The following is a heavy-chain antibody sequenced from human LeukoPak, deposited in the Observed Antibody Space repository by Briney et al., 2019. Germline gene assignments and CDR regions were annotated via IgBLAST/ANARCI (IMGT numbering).Heavy chain of an antibody. CDR2: IIPIFGTA. D-gene: IGHD3-10*01. V-gene: IGHV1-69*13. Sequence: SVKVSCKASGYSFTGYYMHWVRQAPGQGLEWMGGIIPIFGTANYAQKFQGRVTITADESTSTAYMELSSLRSEDTAVYYCARDSIGSGSYIYFDYWGQGTLVTVSS. J-gene: IGHJ4*02. CDR1: GYSFTGYY. CDR3: ARDSIGSGSYIYFDY.